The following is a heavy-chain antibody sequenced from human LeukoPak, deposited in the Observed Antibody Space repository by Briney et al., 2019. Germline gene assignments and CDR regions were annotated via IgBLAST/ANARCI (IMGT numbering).Heavy chain of an antibody. CDR2: INWSGGST. V-gene: IGHV3-20*04. D-gene: IGHD2-2*01. J-gene: IGHJ4*02. Sequence: RPGGSLRLSCTASGFAFDEHGMSWVRQVPGKGLEWVSGINWSGGSTGYADPLRGRFTISRDNAKNSLYLQMDSLRAEDAALYYCARAPITSPFYFDYWGQGTLVTVSS. CDR1: GFAFDEHG. CDR3: ARAPITSPFYFDY.